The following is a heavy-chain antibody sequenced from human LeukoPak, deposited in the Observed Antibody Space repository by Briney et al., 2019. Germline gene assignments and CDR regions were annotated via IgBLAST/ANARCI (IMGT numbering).Heavy chain of an antibody. V-gene: IGHV4-34*01. CDR3: ARRYYYYYYMDV. J-gene: IGHJ6*03. CDR1: GGSFSGYY. Sequence: SETLSLTCAVYGGSFSGYYWSWIRQPPGKGLEWIGEINHSGSTNYNPSLKSRVTISVDTSKNQFSLKLSSVTAADTAVYYCARRYYYYYYMDVWGKGTTVTVSS. CDR2: INHSGST.